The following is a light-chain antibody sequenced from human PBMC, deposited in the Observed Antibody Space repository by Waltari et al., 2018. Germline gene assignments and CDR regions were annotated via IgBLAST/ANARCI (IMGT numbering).Light chain of an antibody. CDR3: AAWEDGVNIHYV. CDR2: RND. J-gene: IGLJ1*01. Sequence: SVLTPPPSASGTPGRRLTIPCSGPYSNIGRNTVNWYQVLPGKAPKLLIYRNDQRPLGVPERFSGSKSGSSATLTISGPQSEDEADYFCAAWEDGVNIHYVFGSGTKVTVL. V-gene: IGLV1-44*01. CDR1: YSNIGRNT.